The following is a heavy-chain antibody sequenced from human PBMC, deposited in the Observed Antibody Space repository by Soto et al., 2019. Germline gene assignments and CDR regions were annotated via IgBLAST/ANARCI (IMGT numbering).Heavy chain of an antibody. D-gene: IGHD3-10*01. CDR3: VRDHSGLKDFDY. Sequence: LRLSCAASGFALSSFDMDWVRQAPGKGLEWVSYINMDGGSTHYAESVKGRFTISRDNARNSLSLQMDSLRVEDTAVYYCVRDHSGLKDFDYWGQGTLVTVSS. V-gene: IGHV3-48*03. CDR2: INMDGGST. J-gene: IGHJ4*02. CDR1: GFALSSFD.